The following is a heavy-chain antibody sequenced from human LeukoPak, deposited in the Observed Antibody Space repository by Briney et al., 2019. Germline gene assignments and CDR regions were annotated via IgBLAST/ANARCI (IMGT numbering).Heavy chain of an antibody. CDR3: ARRLSSSWYVRSWFDP. J-gene: IGHJ5*02. CDR2: IFYSGST. CDR1: GGSISTSNYY. D-gene: IGHD6-13*01. Sequence: SETLSLTCTVSGGSISTSNYYWGWIRQPPGKGLEWIGNIFYSGSTYYSPSLKSRVTISLDTSRNQFSLKLNSVTAADTAVYYCARRLSSSWYVRSWFDPWGQGTLVTVSS. V-gene: IGHV4-39*07.